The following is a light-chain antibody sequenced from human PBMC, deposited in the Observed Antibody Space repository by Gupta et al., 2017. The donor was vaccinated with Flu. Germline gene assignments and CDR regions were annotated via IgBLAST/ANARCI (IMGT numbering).Light chain of an antibody. CDR1: QGIRND. V-gene: IGKV1-17*01. J-gene: IGKJ1*01. CDR2: AES. CDR3: REQNTYAPT. Sequence: DIQMTQSPSSLSASVGDRVTITCRASQGIRNDLGWYQQKPGKAPKRLIYAESILQSGVPSRFHPPRSVTEFTLTMLSLPPAAITTYYSREQNTYAPTFQQASKAE.